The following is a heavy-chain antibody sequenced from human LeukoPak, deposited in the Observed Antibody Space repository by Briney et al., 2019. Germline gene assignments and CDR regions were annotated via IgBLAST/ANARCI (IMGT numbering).Heavy chain of an antibody. V-gene: IGHV4-30-4*08. CDR1: GGSISSGDYY. CDR2: IYYSGST. CDR3: ARGTYYDILTGSSWYFDY. D-gene: IGHD3-9*01. Sequence: SQTLSLTCTVSGGSISSGDYYWSWIRQPPGKGLEWIGYIYYSGSTYYNPSLKSRVTISVDTSKNQFSLKLSSVTAADTAVYYCARGTYYDILTGSSWYFDYWGQGTLATVSS. J-gene: IGHJ4*02.